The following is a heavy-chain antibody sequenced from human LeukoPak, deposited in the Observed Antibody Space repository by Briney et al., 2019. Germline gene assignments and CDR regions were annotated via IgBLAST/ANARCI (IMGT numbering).Heavy chain of an antibody. CDR1: VGSIRSYY. V-gene: IGHV4-59*01. CDR3: ARSPGDGYNYEVPDY. CDR2: IYYSGST. J-gene: IGHJ4*02. Sequence: SETLSLTCTVSVGSIRSYYWSWIRQPPGKGLEWIGYIYYSGSTNYNPSLKSRVTISVDTSKNQFSLKLSSVTAADTAVYYCARSPGDGYNYEVPDYWGQGTLVTVSS. D-gene: IGHD5-24*01.